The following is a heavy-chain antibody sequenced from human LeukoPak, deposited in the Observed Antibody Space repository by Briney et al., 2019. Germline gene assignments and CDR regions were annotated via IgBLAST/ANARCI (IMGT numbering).Heavy chain of an antibody. CDR2: IGSTSI. D-gene: IGHD2-2*01. CDR3: ARDGPPAGAGDFDY. V-gene: IGHV3-48*01. CDR1: GFSTSTYT. J-gene: IGHJ4*02. Sequence: PGGSLRLSCAASGFSTSTYTMGWVRQAPRKWLEWVSYIGSTSIYADSVKGRFTISRDNAKNSLYLQMNSLRAEDTAVYYCARDGPPAGAGDFDYWGQGTPVTVSS.